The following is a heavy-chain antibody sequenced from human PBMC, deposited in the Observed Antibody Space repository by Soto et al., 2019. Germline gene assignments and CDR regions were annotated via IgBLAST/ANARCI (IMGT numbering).Heavy chain of an antibody. Sequence: ASVKVSCKASGYTFTNYYIHWVRQAPGQGLEWMGIINPIGGRTNYAQKFQGRVTVTRDTSTSTVYMELSSLRSEDTAVYYCARDIRPYYGSGSYPMSLYDMDVWGQGTTVTVSS. J-gene: IGHJ6*02. CDR2: INPIGGRT. CDR3: ARDIRPYYGSGSYPMSLYDMDV. D-gene: IGHD3-10*01. V-gene: IGHV1-46*01. CDR1: GYTFTNYY.